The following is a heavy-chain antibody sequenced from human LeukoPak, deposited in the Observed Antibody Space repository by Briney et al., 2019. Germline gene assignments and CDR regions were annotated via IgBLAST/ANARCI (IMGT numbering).Heavy chain of an antibody. CDR2: ISTYNGNT. Sequence: ASVKVSCKASGYTFTTYGISWLRQAPGQGLEWMGWISTYNGNTNYAENLQGRVTMTTDTSTSTAYMELRSLRSDDTAVYFCARDYDSTGCYVYWGQGTLVTVSS. J-gene: IGHJ4*02. V-gene: IGHV1-18*01. CDR1: GYTFTTYG. CDR3: ARDYDSTGCYVY. D-gene: IGHD3-22*01.